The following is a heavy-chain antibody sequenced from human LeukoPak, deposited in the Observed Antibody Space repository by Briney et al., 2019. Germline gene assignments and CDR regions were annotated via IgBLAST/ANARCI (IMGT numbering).Heavy chain of an antibody. D-gene: IGHD6-19*01. J-gene: IGHJ4*02. CDR2: IWDDGSEK. CDR3: ATSYSTGWSRGYFDY. CDR1: GFNFRTHG. V-gene: IGHV3-33*01. Sequence: GGSLRLSCATSGFNFRTHGMHWVRQAPGKGLEWVAVIWDDGSEKYYAGFVEGRFAISRDNSKNTLYLQMSSLRTEDTAVYYCATSYSTGWSRGYFDYWGQGTLVTVSS.